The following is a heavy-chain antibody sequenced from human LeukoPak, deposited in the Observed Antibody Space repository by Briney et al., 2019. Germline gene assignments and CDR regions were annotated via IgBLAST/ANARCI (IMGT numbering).Heavy chain of an antibody. V-gene: IGHV1-18*01. CDR1: GYTFTSYG. CDR3: ARDCSSGWYYYYMDV. J-gene: IGHJ6*03. CDR2: ISAYNGNT. D-gene: IGHD6-19*01. Sequence: ASVKVSCKASGYTFTSYGISWVRQAPGQGLQGMGGISAYNGNTNYAQKLQGRVTMTTDTSTSTAYMELRSLRSDDTAVYYCARDCSSGWYYYYMDVWGKGTTVTISS.